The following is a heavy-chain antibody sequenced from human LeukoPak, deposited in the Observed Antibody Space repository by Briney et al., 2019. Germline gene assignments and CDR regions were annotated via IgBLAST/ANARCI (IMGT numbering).Heavy chain of an antibody. CDR3: ARDQYILTGYYGWFDP. J-gene: IGHJ5*02. V-gene: IGHV1-18*01. Sequence: ASVKVSCKDSGYTFTSYGISWVRQAPGQGLEWMGWISAYNGNTNYAQKLQGRVTMTTDTSTNTAYMELRSLRSDDTAVYYCARDQYILTGYYGWFDPWGQGTLVTVSS. CDR1: GYTFTSYG. D-gene: IGHD3-9*01. CDR2: ISAYNGNT.